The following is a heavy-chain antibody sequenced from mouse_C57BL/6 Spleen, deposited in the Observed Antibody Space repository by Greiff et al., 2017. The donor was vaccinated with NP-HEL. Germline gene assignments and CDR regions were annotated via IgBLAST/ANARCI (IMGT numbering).Heavy chain of an antibody. Sequence: EVQLQQSGAELVKPGASVKLSCTASGFNIKDYYMHWVKRRTEQGLEWIGRIDPEDGETKYAPKFQGKATITADTSSNTAYLQLSSLTSEDTAVYYCARRDGNYWFAYWGQGTLVTVSA. CDR2: IDPEDGET. D-gene: IGHD2-1*01. CDR3: ARRDGNYWFAY. J-gene: IGHJ3*01. CDR1: GFNIKDYY. V-gene: IGHV14-2*01.